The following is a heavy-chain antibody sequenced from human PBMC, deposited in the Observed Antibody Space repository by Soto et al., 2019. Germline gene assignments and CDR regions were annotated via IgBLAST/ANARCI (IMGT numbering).Heavy chain of an antibody. D-gene: IGHD3-22*01. Sequence: ASVKVSCKASGYTFTSYGISWVRQAPGQGLEWMGWISAYNGNTNYAQKLQGRVTMTTDTSTSTAYMELRSLRSDDTAVYYCARDQNYYDSSGYQGCYYYSGMDVWGQGTTVTVSS. CDR3: ARDQNYYDSSGYQGCYYYSGMDV. CDR1: GYTFTSYG. J-gene: IGHJ6*02. V-gene: IGHV1-18*01. CDR2: ISAYNGNT.